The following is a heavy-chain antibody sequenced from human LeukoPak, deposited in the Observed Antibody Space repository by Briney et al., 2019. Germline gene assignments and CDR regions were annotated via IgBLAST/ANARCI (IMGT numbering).Heavy chain of an antibody. CDR2: ISYDGSNK. J-gene: IGHJ6*02. V-gene: IGHV3-30-3*01. CDR1: GFTFSSYA. CDR3: ARVLVGQSSSGWSRVVYYYYGMDV. Sequence: PGGSLRLSCAASGFTFSSYAMHWVRQAPGKGLEWVAVISYDGSNKYYADSVKGRFTISRDNSKNTLYLQMNSLRAEDTAVYYCARVLVGQSSSGWSRVVYYYYGMDVWGQGTTVTVSS. D-gene: IGHD6-19*01.